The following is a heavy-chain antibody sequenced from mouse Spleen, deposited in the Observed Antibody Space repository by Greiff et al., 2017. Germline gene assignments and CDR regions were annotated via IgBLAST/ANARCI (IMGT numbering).Heavy chain of an antibody. Sequence: VQLKQSGPELVKPGASVKISCKASGYSFTGYYMNWVKQSPEKSLEWIGEINPSTGGTTYNQKFKAKATLTVDKSSSTAYMQLKSLTSEDSAVYYCARRAGSRGYYFDYWGQGTTLTVSS. CDR3: ARRAGSRGYYFDY. CDR2: INPSTGGT. D-gene: IGHD3-3*01. J-gene: IGHJ2*01. V-gene: IGHV1-42*01. CDR1: GYSFTGYY.